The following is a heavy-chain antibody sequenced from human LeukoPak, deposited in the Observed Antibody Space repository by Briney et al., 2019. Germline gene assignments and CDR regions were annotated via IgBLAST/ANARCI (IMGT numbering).Heavy chain of an antibody. J-gene: IGHJ4*02. CDR1: GYSISSGYY. CDR3: ARNWRYSSHFDY. D-gene: IGHD5-18*01. CDR2: IYHSGST. V-gene: IGHV4-38-2*02. Sequence: PSETLSLTCTVSGYSISSGYYWGWIRQPPGKGLEWIGSIYHSGSTYYNPSLKSRVTISVDTSKNQFSPKLSSVTAADTAVYYCARNWRYSSHFDYWGQRTLVTVSS.